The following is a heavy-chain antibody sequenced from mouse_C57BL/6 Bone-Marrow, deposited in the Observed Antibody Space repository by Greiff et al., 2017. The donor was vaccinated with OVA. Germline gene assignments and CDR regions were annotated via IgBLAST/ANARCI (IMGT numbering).Heavy chain of an antibody. CDR2: IDPSDSET. J-gene: IGHJ4*01. CDR3: ASMLVTAYYAMDY. D-gene: IGHD2-3*01. Sequence: QVQLQQPGAELVRPGSSVKLSCKASGYTFTSYWMHWVKQRPIQGLEWIGNIDPSDSETHYNQKFKDKATLTVDKYSSTAYMQLSSLTSEDSAVYYCASMLVTAYYAMDYWGQGTSVTVSS. V-gene: IGHV1-52*01. CDR1: GYTFTSYW.